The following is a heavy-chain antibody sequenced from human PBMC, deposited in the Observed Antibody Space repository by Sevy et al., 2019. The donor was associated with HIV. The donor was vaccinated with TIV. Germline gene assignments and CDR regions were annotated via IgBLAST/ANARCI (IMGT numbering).Heavy chain of an antibody. Sequence: GGSLRLSCAASGFTFTYAWMSWVRQAPGKGLEWVGRIKSRADGGTLDYAAPVKGRFTISRDDSKNTLFLQMNSLKTEDTAVYYCSTDPIILLLVTDGMDVWGQGTTVTVSS. D-gene: IGHD2-8*01. CDR1: GFTFTYAW. J-gene: IGHJ6*02. CDR2: IKSRADGGTL. CDR3: STDPIILLLVTDGMDV. V-gene: IGHV3-15*01.